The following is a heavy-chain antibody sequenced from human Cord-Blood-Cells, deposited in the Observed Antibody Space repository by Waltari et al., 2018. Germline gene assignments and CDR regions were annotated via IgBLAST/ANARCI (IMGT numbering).Heavy chain of an antibody. CDR3: ATDRYDILTGYQYYFDY. D-gene: IGHD3-9*01. J-gene: IGHJ4*02. CDR2: FDPEDGET. CDR1: GYTLTELS. V-gene: IGHV1-24*01. Sequence: QVQLVQSGAEVKKPGASVKVSCKVSGYTLTELSMHWVRQAPGKGLEWMGGFDPEDGETIYAQKFQGRVTITEDTSTDTAYMELSSLRSEDTAVYYCATDRYDILTGYQYYFDYWGQGTLVTVSS.